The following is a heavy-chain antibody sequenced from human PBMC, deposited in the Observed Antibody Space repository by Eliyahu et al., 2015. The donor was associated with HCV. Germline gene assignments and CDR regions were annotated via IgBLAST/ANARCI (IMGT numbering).Heavy chain of an antibody. J-gene: IGHJ4*02. CDR1: GFIFIXYA. CDR3: AKVYCPNGICYTRSYFDY. V-gene: IGHV3-23*01. D-gene: IGHD2-8*01. CDR2: XSGSGXGT. Sequence: EVQLLESGGDLVQPGGSLRLSCAASGFIFIXYAMSXVRXAPGKGLXWVXGXSGSGXGTYYAASVKGRFTISRDNSKNTLFLQMNSLRAEDTAVYYCAKVYCPNGICYTRSYFDYWGQGTLVTVSS.